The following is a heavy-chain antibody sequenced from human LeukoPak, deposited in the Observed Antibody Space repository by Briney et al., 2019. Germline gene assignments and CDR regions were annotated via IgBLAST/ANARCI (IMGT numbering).Heavy chain of an antibody. D-gene: IGHD3-22*01. CDR2: INPNSGGT. CDR1: GYTFTGYY. CDR3: ARDQYYYDSSGYFY. V-gene: IGHV1-2*02. Sequence: ASVKVSCKASGYTFTGYYMHWVRQAPGQGLEWMGWINPNSGGTNYAQKFQGKVTMTRDTSISTAYMELSRLRSDDTAVYYCARDQYYYDSSGYFYWGQGALVTVSS. J-gene: IGHJ4*02.